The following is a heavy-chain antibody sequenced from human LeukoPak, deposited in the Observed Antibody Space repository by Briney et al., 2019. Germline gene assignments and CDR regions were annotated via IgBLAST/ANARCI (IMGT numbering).Heavy chain of an antibody. Sequence: ASVKVSCKASGYTFIVHYLHWVRQVPGQGLEWMGWVNPSSGGTNYAQKFQDRVTMTRDTSISTAYMELSSLRSDDTAVYYCARTRSGKPDFWGQGTLVTVSS. V-gene: IGHV1-2*02. CDR1: GYTFIVHY. D-gene: IGHD6-25*01. CDR2: VNPSSGGT. CDR3: ARTRSGKPDF. J-gene: IGHJ4*02.